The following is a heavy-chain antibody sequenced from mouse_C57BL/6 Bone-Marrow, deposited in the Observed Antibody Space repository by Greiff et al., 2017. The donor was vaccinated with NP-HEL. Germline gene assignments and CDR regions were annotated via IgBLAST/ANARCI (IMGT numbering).Heavy chain of an antibody. Sequence: QVQLQQPGAELVKPGASVKMSCKASGYTFTSYWITWVKQRPGQGLEWIGDIYPGSGSTNYNEKFKSKATLTVDTSSSTAYMQLSSLTSEDAAVYYCARSGDYAAWFAYWGQGTLVTVSA. J-gene: IGHJ3*01. CDR3: ARSGDYAAWFAY. CDR2: IYPGSGST. CDR1: GYTFTSYW. V-gene: IGHV1-55*01. D-gene: IGHD2-4*01.